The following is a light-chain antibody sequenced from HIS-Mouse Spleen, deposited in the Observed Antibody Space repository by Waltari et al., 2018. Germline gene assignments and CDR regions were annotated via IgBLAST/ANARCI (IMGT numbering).Light chain of an antibody. Sequence: SYVLTQPPSVSVAPGTTARITCGGNNIGSKSVHWYQQKPGQAPVLVVYDDSHRPSGIPERFSGSNSGNTATLTISRVEAGDEADYYCQVWDSSSDHVVFGGGTKLTVL. J-gene: IGLJ2*01. CDR1: NIGSKS. CDR2: DDS. V-gene: IGLV3-21*03. CDR3: QVWDSSSDHVV.